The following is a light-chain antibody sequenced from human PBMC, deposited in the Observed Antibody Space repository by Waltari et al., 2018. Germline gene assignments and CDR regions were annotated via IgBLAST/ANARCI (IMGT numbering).Light chain of an antibody. J-gene: IGLJ2*01. CDR2: KDR. CDR1: KLGDKY. Sequence: SYELTQPPSVSVSPGQTASITCSGDKLGDKYAYWYQQKPGQAPVVSISKDRKRPPGIPERFSGSNSGNTATLTISGTQAMDEADYYCQAWDSSTAVFGGGTKLTVL. V-gene: IGLV3-1*01. CDR3: QAWDSSTAV.